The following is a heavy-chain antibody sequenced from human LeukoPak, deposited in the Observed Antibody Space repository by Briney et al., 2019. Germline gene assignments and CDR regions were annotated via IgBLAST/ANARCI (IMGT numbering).Heavy chain of an antibody. Sequence: SVKVSCKASGGTLSSYAISWVRQAPGQGLEWMGGIIPIFGTANYAQKFQGRVTITADESTSTAYMELSSLRSEDTAVYYCARDVMGTYNWFDPWGQGTLVTVSS. CDR2: IIPIFGTA. V-gene: IGHV1-69*13. D-gene: IGHD5-24*01. J-gene: IGHJ5*02. CDR3: ARDVMGTYNWFDP. CDR1: GGTLSSYA.